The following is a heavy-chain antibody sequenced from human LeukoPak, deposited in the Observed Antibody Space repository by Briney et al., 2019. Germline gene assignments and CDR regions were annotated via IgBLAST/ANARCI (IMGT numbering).Heavy chain of an antibody. V-gene: IGHV1-46*01. CDR1: GYTFTGYY. J-gene: IGHJ3*02. Sequence: ASVKVSCKASGYTFTGYYMHWVRQAPGQGLEWMGIINPSGGSTSYAQKFQGRVTMTRDTSTSTVYMELSSLRSEDTAVYYCASFYGFGDYDLDAFDIWGQGTMVTVSS. D-gene: IGHD4-17*01. CDR3: ASFYGFGDYDLDAFDI. CDR2: INPSGGST.